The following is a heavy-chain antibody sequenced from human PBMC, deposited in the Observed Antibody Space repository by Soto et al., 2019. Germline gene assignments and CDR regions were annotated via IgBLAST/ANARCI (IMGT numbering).Heavy chain of an antibody. CDR3: ARVAARATDIGNY. J-gene: IGHJ4*02. Sequence: QVQLVQSGAEVKKPGASVKVSCKASGYTFTSYGISWVRQAPGQGLEWMGWISAYNGNTNYAQKLQGRVTMTTDTSTSTAYRDLRSLRSDATAVYYCARVAARATDIGNYWGRGTLVTVAS. CDR2: ISAYNGNT. V-gene: IGHV1-18*01. CDR1: GYTFTSYG. D-gene: IGHD6-6*01.